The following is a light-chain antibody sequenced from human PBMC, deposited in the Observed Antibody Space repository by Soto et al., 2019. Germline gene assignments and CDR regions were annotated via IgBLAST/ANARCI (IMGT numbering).Light chain of an antibody. V-gene: IGKV1-12*01. CDR1: QLISSW. Sequence: IQMTQSPSSVSASVGDSVTITCRASQLISSWLAWYQVKPGKAPILLIYGASNRESGVPSRFSGSESGTLFTLTINSLQPEDFATYYCQQASSFPLTFGGGTEVEV. CDR3: QQASSFPLT. CDR2: GAS. J-gene: IGKJ4*01.